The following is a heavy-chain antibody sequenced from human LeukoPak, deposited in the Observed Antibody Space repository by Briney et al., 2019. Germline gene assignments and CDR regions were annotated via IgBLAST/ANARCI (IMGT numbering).Heavy chain of an antibody. CDR1: GGSISNYY. CDR3: ARGVATITQDSFDI. CDR2: IHSSGST. Sequence: SETLSLTCTVSGGSISNYYWSWIRQPAGKGLEWIGRIHSSGSTNYNPSLRSRVIMSVDTSKNQFSLRLRSVTAADTALHYCARGVATITQDSFDIWGLGTMVTVSS. V-gene: IGHV4-4*07. D-gene: IGHD1-26*01. J-gene: IGHJ3*02.